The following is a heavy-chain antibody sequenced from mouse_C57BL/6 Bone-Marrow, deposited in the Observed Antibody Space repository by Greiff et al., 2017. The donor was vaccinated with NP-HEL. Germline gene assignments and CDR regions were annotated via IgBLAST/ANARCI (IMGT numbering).Heavy chain of an antibody. D-gene: IGHD1-1*01. CDR3: ARENYYGSSSAWFAY. V-gene: IGHV1-42*01. Sequence: VQLQQSGPELVKPGASVKISCKASGYSFTGYYMNWVKQSPEKSLEWIGEINPSTGGTTYNQKFKAKATLTVDKSSSTAYMQLKSLTSEDSAVYYCARENYYGSSSAWFAYWGQGTLVTVSA. CDR2: INPSTGGT. CDR1: GYSFTGYY. J-gene: IGHJ3*01.